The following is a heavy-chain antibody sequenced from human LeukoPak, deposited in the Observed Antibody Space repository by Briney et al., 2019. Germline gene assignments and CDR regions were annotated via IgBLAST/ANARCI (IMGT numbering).Heavy chain of an antibody. Sequence: GGSLRLSCAASGFTLSSYAMSWVRQGPGKGLEWVSAISVSGNTYHADSMRGRFTISRNSSKNTLYLQMNSLRAGDAAVYYCAKGTGIAAAGLYYFDYWGQGTLVTVSS. CDR2: ISVSGNT. J-gene: IGHJ4*02. CDR3: AKGTGIAAAGLYYFDY. V-gene: IGHV3-23*01. D-gene: IGHD6-13*01. CDR1: GFTLSSYA.